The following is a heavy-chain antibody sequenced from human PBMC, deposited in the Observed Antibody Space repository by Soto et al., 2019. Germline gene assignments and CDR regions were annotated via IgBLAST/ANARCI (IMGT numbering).Heavy chain of an antibody. CDR1: GGTFSSYA. Sequence: ASVKVSCKASGGTFSSYAISWVRQAPGQGLEWMGGIIPIFGTANYAQKFQGRVTITADESTSTAYMELSSLRSEDTAVYYCAHIRGDYYDMWSGRLYYFDYWGQGTLLTVSS. CDR2: IIPIFGTA. V-gene: IGHV1-69*13. D-gene: IGHD3-3*01. CDR3: AHIRGDYYDMWSGRLYYFDY. J-gene: IGHJ4*02.